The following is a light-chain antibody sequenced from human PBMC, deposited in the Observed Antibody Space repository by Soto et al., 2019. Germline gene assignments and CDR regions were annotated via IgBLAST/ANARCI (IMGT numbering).Light chain of an antibody. CDR1: QSVSNNY. V-gene: IGKV3-20*01. Sequence: EIVLTQSPGTLSLSPGERSSLSCRASQSVSNNYLAWYQQKPGQAPRLLIYAASSRATGIPDRFSGRGSGTDFTLIISRLEPEDFAVYYCQQFAGSFGGGTKVDIK. CDR2: AAS. J-gene: IGKJ4*02. CDR3: QQFAGS.